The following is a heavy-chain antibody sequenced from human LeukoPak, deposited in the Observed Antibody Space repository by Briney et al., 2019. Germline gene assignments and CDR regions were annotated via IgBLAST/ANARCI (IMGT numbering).Heavy chain of an antibody. D-gene: IGHD3-16*01. Sequence: PSGTLSLTCAVSGGSISSSNWWSWVRQPPGKGLEWIGSIHYSGSTYYNPSLQSRVTISIDTSKNQFSLKLSSVTAADTAVYYCARETSQKGAHYMDVWGKGTTVTISS. V-gene: IGHV4-4*02. CDR1: GGSISSSNW. CDR3: ARETSQKGAHYMDV. J-gene: IGHJ6*03. CDR2: IHYSGST.